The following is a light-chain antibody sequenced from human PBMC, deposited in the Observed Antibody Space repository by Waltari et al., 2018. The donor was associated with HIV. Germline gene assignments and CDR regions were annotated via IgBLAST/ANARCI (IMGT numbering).Light chain of an antibody. CDR2: RNN. CDR1: SSNIGSNY. CDR3: AAWDDSLSGRV. V-gene: IGLV1-47*01. Sequence: QSVLTQPPSASGTPGQRVTISCSGSSSNIGSNYVYWYQQPPGTTPKLLIYRNNQRPSGVPDRVSGSKSGTSASLAIRGLRSEDEADYYCAAWDDSLSGRVFGGGTKLTVL. J-gene: IGLJ3*02.